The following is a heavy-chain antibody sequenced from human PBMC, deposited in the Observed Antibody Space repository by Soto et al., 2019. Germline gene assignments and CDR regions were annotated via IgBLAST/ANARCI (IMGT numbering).Heavy chain of an antibody. CDR3: ARGLSRRMLNYLDP. V-gene: IGHV3-11*06. J-gene: IGHJ5*02. CDR2: ISFGSSFT. D-gene: IGHD2-15*01. CDR1: GFTFSDYY. Sequence: VGSLRLSCAASGFTFSDYYMTWLRQAPGKGPECISYISFGSSFTNYADSVEGRFTISRDNAKNTLYLQMNSLRVEDTAVYYCARGLSRRMLNYLDPWGQGVLVTVSS.